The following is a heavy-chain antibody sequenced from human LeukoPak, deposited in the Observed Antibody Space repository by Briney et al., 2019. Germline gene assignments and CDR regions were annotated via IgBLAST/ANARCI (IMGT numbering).Heavy chain of an antibody. D-gene: IGHD3-22*01. V-gene: IGHV4-59*01. CDR1: GGSISSYY. J-gene: IGHJ4*02. Sequence: SETLSLTCTVSGGSISSYYWSWIRQPPGKGLECIGYIYYSGSTNYNPSLKSRVTISVDTSKSQSSLKLSSVTAADTAVYYCARADTSGYYRYYFDYWGQGTLVTVSS. CDR3: ARADTSGYYRYYFDY. CDR2: IYYSGST.